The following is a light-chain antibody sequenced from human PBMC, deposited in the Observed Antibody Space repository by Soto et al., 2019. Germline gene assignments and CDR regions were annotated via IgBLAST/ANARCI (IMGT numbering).Light chain of an antibody. CDR2: GAS. CDR1: LSVTSSA. Sequence: PGERATLSCRASLSVTSSALAWYQQRPGQAPRLLIYGASSRATGIPDRLSGSGSGTDFTLTISRLEPEDFAVYYCQQYGNSITFGQGTRLEIK. J-gene: IGKJ5*01. CDR3: QQYGNSIT. V-gene: IGKV3-20*01.